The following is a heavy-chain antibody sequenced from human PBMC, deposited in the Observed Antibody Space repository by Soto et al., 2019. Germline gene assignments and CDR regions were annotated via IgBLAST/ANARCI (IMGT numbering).Heavy chain of an antibody. CDR2: INWNGKTS. CDR1: GFPFDDFA. V-gene: IGHV3-9*01. Sequence: VKLAESGGGLVEPGRSLRLSCVASGFPFDDFAMHWVRQAPGKGLEWVSGINWNGKTSGYADPVRGRFIVSRDNAKNALYLQMNSLRVEDTAIYFCARDISGWSPGEFPFPLDFWGQGTLVTVSS. CDR3: ARDISGWSPGEFPFPLDF. D-gene: IGHD3-10*01. J-gene: IGHJ4*02.